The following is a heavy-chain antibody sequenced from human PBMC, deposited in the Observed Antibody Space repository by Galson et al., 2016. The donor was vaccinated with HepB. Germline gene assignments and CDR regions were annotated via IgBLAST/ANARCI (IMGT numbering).Heavy chain of an antibody. CDR2: IYPGTSDT. CDR3: ARRVIMGEPDY. Sequence: QSGAEVKQPGESLKISCKGSGYSFSTYWIGWVRQVPGKGLEWMGIIYPGTSDTVYNPSFRGQVTLSAAASTNTAYLHWGSLTASDTAMYYCARRVIMGEPDYWGQGTLVTVSS. J-gene: IGHJ4*02. D-gene: IGHD1-26*01. CDR1: GYSFSTYW. V-gene: IGHV5-51*01.